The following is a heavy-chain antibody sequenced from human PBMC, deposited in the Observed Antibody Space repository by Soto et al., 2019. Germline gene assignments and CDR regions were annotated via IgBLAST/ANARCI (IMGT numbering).Heavy chain of an antibody. Sequence: ASEKASCEASGYGFTFYYMHWVRQAPGQGLEWMGIINPSGGSTSYAQKFQGRVTMTRDTSTSTVYMELSSLRSEDTAVYYCARGPMEWFDPWGQGTLVTVSS. CDR3: ARGPMEWFDP. CDR1: GYGFTFYY. CDR2: INPSGGST. V-gene: IGHV1-46*01. D-gene: IGHD3-3*01. J-gene: IGHJ5*02.